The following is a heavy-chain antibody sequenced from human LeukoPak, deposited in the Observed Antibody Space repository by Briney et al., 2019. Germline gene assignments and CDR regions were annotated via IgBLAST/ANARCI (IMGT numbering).Heavy chain of an antibody. Sequence: GESLRLSCEGSGYTFSSYAMHWVRQAPGKGLECVASISSDGRITYYANFVKGRFTISRDNSKNTLYLQMGSLRTEDMAVYFCARVSGWYWFDQWGQGILVTVSS. CDR1: GYTFSSYA. CDR3: ARVSGWYWFDQ. CDR2: ISSDGRIT. V-gene: IGHV3-64*01. J-gene: IGHJ5*02. D-gene: IGHD6-19*01.